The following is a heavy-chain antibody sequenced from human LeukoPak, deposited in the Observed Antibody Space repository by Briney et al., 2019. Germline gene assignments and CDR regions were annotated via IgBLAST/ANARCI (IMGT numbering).Heavy chain of an antibody. CDR1: GFTFGNYW. D-gene: IGHD3-16*01. V-gene: IGHV3-7*01. CDR3: ARDSFSGGFDY. J-gene: IGHJ4*02. CDR2: IKEDGSEK. Sequence: GGSLRLSCAASGFTFGNYWMSWVRQAPGKGLEWMANIKEDGSEKYYVDSVKGRFTISRDNAKNSLYLQMSSLRAEDTAVYYCARDSFSGGFDYWGQGTLVTVSS.